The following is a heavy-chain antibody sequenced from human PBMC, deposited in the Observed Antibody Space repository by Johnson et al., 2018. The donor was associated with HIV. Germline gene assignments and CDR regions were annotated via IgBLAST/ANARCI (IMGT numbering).Heavy chain of an antibody. J-gene: IGHJ3*02. Sequence: VQLVESGGGLVKPGGSLRLSCAASRFTFIVWVRQAPGKGLEWVSAISGSGGSTYYADSVKGRFTISRENAKNSLYLQMNSLRAGDTAVYYCARIAARPLDAFDIWGQGTKVTVYS. CDR1: RFTF. D-gene: IGHD6-6*01. CDR2: ISGSGGST. V-gene: IGHV3-23*04. CDR3: ARIAARPLDAFDI.